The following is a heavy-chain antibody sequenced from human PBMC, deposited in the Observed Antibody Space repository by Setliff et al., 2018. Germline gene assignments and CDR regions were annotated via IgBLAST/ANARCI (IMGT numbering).Heavy chain of an antibody. D-gene: IGHD6-19*01. J-gene: IGHJ6*03. CDR1: GDSISRAMYY. V-gene: IGHV4-61*02. CDR2: IYTDGST. Sequence: SETLSLTCTVSGDSISRAMYYWSWLRQSAGKGLECIGRIYTDGSTKYNPSLTGRVTLLIDTAKNQISLRLSSVTAADTAVYFCARASSGWYSAYYYYMDVWGKGTTVTVSS. CDR3: ARASSGWYSAYYYYMDV.